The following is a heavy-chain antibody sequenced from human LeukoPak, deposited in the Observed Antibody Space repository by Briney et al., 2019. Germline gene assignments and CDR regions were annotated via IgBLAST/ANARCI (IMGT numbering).Heavy chain of an antibody. D-gene: IGHD1-1*01. V-gene: IGHV1-8*02. J-gene: IGHJ4*02. CDR3: ARVLDRVRHD. CDR2: MNPNSGNT. Sequence: GSSVKVSCKASGGTFSSYAISWVRQAPGQGLEWMGWMNPNSGNTGYAQKFQGRVTMTRNTSISTAYMELSSLRSEDTAVYYCARVLDRVRHDWGQGTLVTVSS. CDR1: GGTFSSYA.